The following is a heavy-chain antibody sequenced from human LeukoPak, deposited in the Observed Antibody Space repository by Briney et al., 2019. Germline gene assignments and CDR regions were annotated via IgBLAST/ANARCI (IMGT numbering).Heavy chain of an antibody. J-gene: IGHJ3*02. CDR3: ARGGFATMVRGVIITLDAFDI. CDR2: INPGGGST. V-gene: IGHV1-46*01. Sequence: ASVKVSCKASGYTIIRYYMHWVRQAPGQGLEWMGIINPGGGSTTYAQKFQGRVTMTRDTSTSTVYMELSSLRSEDTAVYYCARGGFATMVRGVIITLDAFDIWGPGTMVTVSS. D-gene: IGHD3-10*01. CDR1: GYTIIRYY.